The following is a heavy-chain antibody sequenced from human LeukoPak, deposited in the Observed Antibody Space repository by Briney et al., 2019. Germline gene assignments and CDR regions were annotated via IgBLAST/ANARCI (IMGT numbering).Heavy chain of an antibody. CDR1: GVSIRSHY. CDR2: IYYSGAT. V-gene: IGHV4-59*11. CDR3: ARALRDSNYGWFDP. D-gene: IGHD4-11*01. J-gene: IGHJ5*02. Sequence: MSSETLSPTCTVAGVSIRSHYWSWIRQPPGKGLEWIGYIYYSGATNYNPSLKSRVTMSVDTSKNQFSLNLSSVTAADTALYYCARALRDSNYGWFDPWGQGTLVTVSS.